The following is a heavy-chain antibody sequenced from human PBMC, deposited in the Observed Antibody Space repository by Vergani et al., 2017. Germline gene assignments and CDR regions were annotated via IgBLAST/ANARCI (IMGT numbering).Heavy chain of an antibody. J-gene: IGHJ6*03. D-gene: IGHD6-6*01. Sequence: QVQLVQSGAEVKKPGASVKVSCKASGYTFTSYDINWVRQATGQGLEWMGWMNPNSGNTGYAQKFQGRVTMTRNTSISTAYMELSSLRSEDTAVYYCASRSSSHYYYYYMDVWGKGTTVTVSS. CDR3: ASRSSSHYYYYYMDV. CDR2: MNPNSGNT. V-gene: IGHV1-8*02. CDR1: GYTFTSYD.